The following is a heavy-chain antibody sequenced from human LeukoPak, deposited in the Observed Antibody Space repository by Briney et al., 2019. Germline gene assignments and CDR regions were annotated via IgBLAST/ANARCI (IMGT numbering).Heavy chain of an antibody. Sequence: GSLRLSCAASGFTFSSYGMSWVRQAPGKGLEWVSAISGSGGSTYYADSVKGRFTISRDNSKNTLYLQMNSLRAEDTAVYYCAKYPLYYDSSGYYYPYYFDYWGQGTLVTVSS. CDR2: ISGSGGST. CDR1: GFTFSSYG. CDR3: AKYPLYYDSSGYYYPYYFDY. J-gene: IGHJ4*02. D-gene: IGHD3-22*01. V-gene: IGHV3-23*01.